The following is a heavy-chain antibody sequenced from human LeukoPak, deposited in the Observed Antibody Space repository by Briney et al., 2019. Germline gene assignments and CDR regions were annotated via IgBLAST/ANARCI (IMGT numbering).Heavy chain of an antibody. Sequence: GGSLRLSCAASGFTFSSYSMNWVRQAPGKGLEWVSSISSSSSYIYYADSVKGRFTISRDNAKNSLYLQMNNLRAEDTAVYYCARGVAAAGTIDYWGQGTLVTVSS. D-gene: IGHD6-13*01. CDR2: ISSSSSYI. CDR3: ARGVAAAGTIDY. J-gene: IGHJ4*02. CDR1: GFTFSSYS. V-gene: IGHV3-21*01.